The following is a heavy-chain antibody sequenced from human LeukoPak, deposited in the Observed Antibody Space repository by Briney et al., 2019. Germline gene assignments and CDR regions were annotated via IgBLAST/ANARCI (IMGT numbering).Heavy chain of an antibody. Sequence: KASETLSLTCAVFGASISGSGYYLGWIRQPPGKGLEWIGNIYYTGNTYYNASLQSRVTISIDTSKNQFSLRLNSVTAADTAMYYCAKSGGYGLIDYWGQGTLVTVSS. CDR3: AKSGGYGLIDY. J-gene: IGHJ4*02. CDR2: IYYTGNT. D-gene: IGHD1-26*01. CDR1: GASISGSGYY. V-gene: IGHV4-39*01.